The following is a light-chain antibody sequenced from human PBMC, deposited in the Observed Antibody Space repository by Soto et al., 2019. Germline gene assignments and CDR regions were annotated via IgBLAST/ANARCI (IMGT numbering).Light chain of an antibody. V-gene: IGKV3-20*01. Sequence: EIVLTQSPGTLSLSPGERATLSCRASQSVSSSYLAWYQQKPGQAPRLLIYGASSRATGIPDRFSGSGSGTDFTLTISRLEPADFAVYYCQQHGSSPIFTFGPGTRVDIK. J-gene: IGKJ3*01. CDR3: QQHGSSPIFT. CDR1: QSVSSSY. CDR2: GAS.